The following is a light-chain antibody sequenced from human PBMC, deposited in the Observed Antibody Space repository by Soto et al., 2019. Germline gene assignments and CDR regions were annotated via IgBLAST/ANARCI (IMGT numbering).Light chain of an antibody. CDR2: DNN. CDR1: SSNIGNNY. CDR3: GTWDNSLSAV. J-gene: IGLJ3*02. V-gene: IGLV1-51*01. Sequence: QSVLTQPPSVSAAPGQTVTISCSGSSSNIGNNYVSWYQHLPGTAPKLLIYDNNKRPSGIPDRFSGSQSGTSATLDITGLQTGDEADYYCGTWDNSLSAVFGGGTQLTVL.